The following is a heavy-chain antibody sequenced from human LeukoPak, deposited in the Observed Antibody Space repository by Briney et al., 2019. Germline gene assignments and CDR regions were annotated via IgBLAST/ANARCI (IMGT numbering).Heavy chain of an antibody. CDR3: ARNYGGSSKYFDY. J-gene: IGHJ4*02. D-gene: IGHD4-23*01. CDR2: VSPNSGGT. V-gene: IGHV1-2*02. CDR1: GHTFTDYF. Sequence: GASVKVSCKASGHTFTDYFIHWVRQAPGQGLEWMGWVSPNSGGTKYAQKFQVRVTMTRDTSISTAYLELSRLTSDDTALYYCARNYGGSSKYFDYWGQGTLVTVSS.